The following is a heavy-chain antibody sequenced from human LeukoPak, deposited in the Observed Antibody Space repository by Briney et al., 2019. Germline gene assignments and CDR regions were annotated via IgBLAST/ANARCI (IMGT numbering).Heavy chain of an antibody. D-gene: IGHD6-19*01. CDR3: ARQGSSGWSPDY. Sequence: SETLSLTCTVSGGSISSYYWSWIRQPPGKGLEWIGYIYYSGSTNYNPSLKSRVTISVDTSKNQFSLKLSSVTAADTAVYYCARQGSSGWSPDYWDQGTLVTVSS. CDR1: GGSISSYY. J-gene: IGHJ4*02. V-gene: IGHV4-59*08. CDR2: IYYSGST.